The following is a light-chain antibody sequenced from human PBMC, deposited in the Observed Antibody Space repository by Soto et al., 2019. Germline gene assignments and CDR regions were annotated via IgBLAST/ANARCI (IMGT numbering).Light chain of an antibody. CDR1: SSNIGSNT. Sequence: QSVLTQPPSASGTPGQRVTISCSGSSSNIGSNTVNWYQQLPGTAPKLLIYRNNQRPSGVPDRFSGSKSGTSASLAIRGLQSEVEADYYCAAWDDSLNGVVFGGGTKLTVL. CDR2: RNN. J-gene: IGLJ2*01. V-gene: IGLV1-44*01. CDR3: AAWDDSLNGVV.